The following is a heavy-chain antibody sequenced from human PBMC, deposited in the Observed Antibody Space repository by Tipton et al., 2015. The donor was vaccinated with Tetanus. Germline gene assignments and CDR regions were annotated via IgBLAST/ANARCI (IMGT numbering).Heavy chain of an antibody. CDR2: ISAYNGDT. Sequence: QLVQSGAEVKKPGASVKVSCKTSGYTFSNYGVSWVRQAPGRGLEWMGWISAYNGDTNTAQNLQGRVTMTTDTSTSTASMEVRSLTYDDTAVYYCGRASGYHCGSGSYYSGEDYWGQEPWSPSPQ. CDR1: GYTFSNYG. D-gene: IGHD3-10*01. J-gene: IGHJ4*01. V-gene: IGHV1-18*01. CDR3: GRASGYHCGSGSYYSGEDY.